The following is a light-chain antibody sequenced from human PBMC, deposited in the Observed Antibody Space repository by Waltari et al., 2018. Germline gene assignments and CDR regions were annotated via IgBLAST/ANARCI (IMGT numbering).Light chain of an antibody. CDR3: CSYAGSFWV. J-gene: IGLJ3*02. CDR2: EGS. Sequence: QSALTQPASVSGSPGQSITISCTGTSSDVGSYNLVSWYQQHPVKAPKLMIYEGSKRPSGVSNRFSGSKSGNTASLTISGLQAEDEADYYCCSYAGSFWVFGGGTKLTVL. V-gene: IGLV2-23*01. CDR1: SSDVGSYNL.